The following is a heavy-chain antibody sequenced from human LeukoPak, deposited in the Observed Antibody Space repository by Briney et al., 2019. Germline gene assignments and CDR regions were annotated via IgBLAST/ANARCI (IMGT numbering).Heavy chain of an antibody. D-gene: IGHD6-19*01. Sequence: GGSLRLSCAASGFTFSSYGMHWVRQAPGNGLEWVAFIRYDGSNKYYADSVKGRFTISRDNSKNTLYLQMNSLRAEDTAVYYCAKGGEEIAVAGRDPYFDYWGQGTLVTVSS. CDR1: GFTFSSYG. CDR2: IRYDGSNK. J-gene: IGHJ4*02. V-gene: IGHV3-30*02. CDR3: AKGGEEIAVAGRDPYFDY.